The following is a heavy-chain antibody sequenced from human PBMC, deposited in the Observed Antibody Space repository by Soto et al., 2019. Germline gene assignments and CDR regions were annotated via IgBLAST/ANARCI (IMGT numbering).Heavy chain of an antibody. V-gene: IGHV4-39*01. J-gene: IGHJ4*02. CDR1: GGSISSSSYY. CDR3: ARGVSAMVRGVIIPYYFDY. D-gene: IGHD3-10*01. CDR2: IYYSGIT. Sequence: PSETLSLTCTVSGGSISSSSYYWGWIRQPPGKGLGWIGSIYYSGITHYNPSLKSRVTISVDTSKNQFSLKLSSVTAADTAVYYCARGVSAMVRGVIIPYYFDYWGQGTLVTVSS.